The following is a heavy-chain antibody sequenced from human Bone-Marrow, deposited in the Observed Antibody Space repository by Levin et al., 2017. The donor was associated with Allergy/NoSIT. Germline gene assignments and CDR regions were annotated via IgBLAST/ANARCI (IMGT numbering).Heavy chain of an antibody. CDR2: ISSDAYNE. V-gene: IGHV3-30*04. D-gene: IGHD6-13*01. Sequence: RTGGSLRLSCAASGFTFFFHNMHWVRQAPDKGLEWVAVISSDAYNEYYADSVKGRFTISRDNSKNTLFLQMNSLRAEDTAVYYCARPAPSSSWSYGRGFDIWGQGTMVTVSS. CDR3: ARPAPSSSWSYGRGFDI. J-gene: IGHJ3*02. CDR1: GFTFFFHN.